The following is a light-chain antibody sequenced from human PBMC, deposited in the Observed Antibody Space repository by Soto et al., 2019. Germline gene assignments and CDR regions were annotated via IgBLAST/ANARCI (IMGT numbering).Light chain of an antibody. Sequence: QSALTQPPSASGTPGQRVTISCSGSSSNIGTKTVSWYQQLPGTAPKLLIYSNNQRPSGVPVRFSGSKSGTSASLAITGLQSEDEGDFYCAAWDDSLYGVVFGGGTQLTVL. CDR3: AAWDDSLYGVV. CDR2: SNN. V-gene: IGLV1-44*01. J-gene: IGLJ2*01. CDR1: SSNIGTKT.